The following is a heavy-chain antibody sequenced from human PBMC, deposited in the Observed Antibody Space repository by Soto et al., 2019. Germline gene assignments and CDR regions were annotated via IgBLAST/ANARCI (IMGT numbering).Heavy chain of an antibody. CDR1: GFTVSSNF. CDR3: AKAKRITMIVVVLYFDY. Sequence: GGSLRLSCAASGFTVSSNFMSWVRQAPGKGLEWVSVIYSGGSTYYADSVKGRFTISRDTSKNTLYLQMNSLRAEDTAVYYCAKAKRITMIVVVLYFDYWGQGTLVTVSS. CDR2: IYSGGST. V-gene: IGHV3-53*01. D-gene: IGHD3-22*01. J-gene: IGHJ4*02.